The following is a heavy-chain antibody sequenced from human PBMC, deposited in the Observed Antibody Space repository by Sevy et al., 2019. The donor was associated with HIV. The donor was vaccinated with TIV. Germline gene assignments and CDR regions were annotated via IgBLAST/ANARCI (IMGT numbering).Heavy chain of an antibody. D-gene: IGHD1-26*01. CDR2: ISYDGNNK. Sequence: GGSLRLSCAASGFTFSSYAIHWVRQAPGKGLEWVAVISYDGNNKYYADSVKGRFTISRENAKNSLYLQMNSLRAGDTAVYYCARGGSGSNYTRGYFDYWGQGALVTVSS. CDR1: GFTFSSYA. V-gene: IGHV3-30*14. J-gene: IGHJ4*02. CDR3: ARGGSGSNYTRGYFDY.